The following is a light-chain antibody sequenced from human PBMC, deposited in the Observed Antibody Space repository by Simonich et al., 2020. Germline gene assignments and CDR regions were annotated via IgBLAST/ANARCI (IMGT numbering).Light chain of an antibody. CDR1: QSVSGY. V-gene: IGKV3-11*01. J-gene: IGKJ2*01. CDR2: DAS. CDR3: QQRSNWYT. Sequence: EIVLTQSPATLSLSPGESATLSCRASQSVSGYLAWYQQKPGPAPRLLIYDASTRATGSPAKCSGRGSGTDFTLTISSLEPEDFAVYYGQQRSNWYTFGQGTKLEIK.